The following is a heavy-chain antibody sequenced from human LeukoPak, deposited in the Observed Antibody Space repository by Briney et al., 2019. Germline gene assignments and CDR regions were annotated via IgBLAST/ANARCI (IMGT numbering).Heavy chain of an antibody. V-gene: IGHV3-30*18. D-gene: IGHD3-3*01. J-gene: IGHJ4*02. CDR2: ISYDGSNK. Sequence: GGSLRHSSAPPRFTLSSNGMHTVRQAPSKGLTPVHVISYDGSNKYYADSVKGRFTISRHNSKNTLYLQMNSLRAEDTAVYYCAKDQNLGFWSGYYTGYGNWGQGTLVTVSS. CDR3: AKDQNLGFWSGYYTGYGN. CDR1: RFTLSSNG.